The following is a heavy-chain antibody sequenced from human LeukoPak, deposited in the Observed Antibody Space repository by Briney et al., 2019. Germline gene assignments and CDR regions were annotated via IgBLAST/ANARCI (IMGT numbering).Heavy chain of an antibody. CDR2: ISDSGGTI. CDR1: GFTFSDNY. J-gene: IGHJ4*02. V-gene: IGHV3-11*04. D-gene: IGHD1-26*01. CDR3: VRAWEGIANY. Sequence: GGSLRLSCAASGFTFSDNYMSWIRQAPGKGLQWVSFISDSGGTIYYADSVKGRFTISRDNAKNSLYLQMNSLRAEDTAVYYCVRAWEGIANYWGQGTLVTVSS.